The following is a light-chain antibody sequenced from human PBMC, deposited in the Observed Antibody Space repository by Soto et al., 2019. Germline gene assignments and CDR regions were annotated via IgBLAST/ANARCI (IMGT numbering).Light chain of an antibody. J-gene: IGKJ1*01. V-gene: IGKV1-5*03. CDR1: QTISSW. Sequence: DIQMTQSPSTLSGSVGDRVTITCRARQTISSWLAWYQQKPGKAPKLLIYKASTLKSGVPSRFSGSGSGTEFTLTISSLQPDDFATYYCQQYNSYSPTFGQGTKVDI. CDR3: QQYNSYSPT. CDR2: KAS.